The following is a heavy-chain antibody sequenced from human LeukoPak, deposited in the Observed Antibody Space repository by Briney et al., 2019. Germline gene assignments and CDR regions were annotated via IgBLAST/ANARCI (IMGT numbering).Heavy chain of an antibody. V-gene: IGHV4-31*03. J-gene: IGHJ5*02. D-gene: IGHD2-2*02. CDR1: GGSIISGGYY. Sequence: SQTLSLTCTVSGGSIISGGYYWSWIRQHPGKGLEWLGYNSGSTYYNPSLKSRVTISVGTSKNQFSLKLSSVTAADTAVYYCARAQYCSSTSCYSSWFDPWGQGTLVTVSS. CDR3: ARAQYCSSTSCYSSWFDP. CDR2: NSGST.